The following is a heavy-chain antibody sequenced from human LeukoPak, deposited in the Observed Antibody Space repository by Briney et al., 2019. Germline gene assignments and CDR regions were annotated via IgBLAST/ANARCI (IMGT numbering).Heavy chain of an antibody. CDR3: ARSLFPGYLYGMDV. J-gene: IGHJ6*02. Sequence: GGSLKISFKGSGYRFNTYWIGWVRQLPGKGVGWMGIIYPGDSDTRYSPSFQGQVTISADKSITTAYLQWSSLKASDTAMYYCARSLFPGYLYGMDVWGQGTTVTVSS. D-gene: IGHD1-1*01. V-gene: IGHV5-51*01. CDR2: IYPGDSDT. CDR1: GYRFNTYW.